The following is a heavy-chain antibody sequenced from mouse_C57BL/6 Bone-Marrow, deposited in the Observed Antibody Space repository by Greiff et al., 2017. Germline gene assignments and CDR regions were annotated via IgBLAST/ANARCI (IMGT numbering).Heavy chain of an antibody. CDR1: GFTFSDYG. D-gene: IGHD1-1*01. CDR2: ISSGSSTI. J-gene: IGHJ4*01. CDR3: ASLYYYGSPYYYAMDY. Sequence: VQLQQSGGGLVKPGGSLKLSCAASGFTFSDYGMHWVRQAPEKGLEWVAYISSGSSTIYYADTVKGRFTISRDNAKNTLFLQMTSLRSEDTAMYYCASLYYYGSPYYYAMDYWGQGTSVTVSS. V-gene: IGHV5-17*01.